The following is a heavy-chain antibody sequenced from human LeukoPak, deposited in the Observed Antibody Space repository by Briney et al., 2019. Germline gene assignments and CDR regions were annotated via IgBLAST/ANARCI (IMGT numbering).Heavy chain of an antibody. CDR2: IYTSGST. V-gene: IGHV4-4*08. CDR3: ARGYCSSTSCHRYYYYYMDV. D-gene: IGHD2-2*02. J-gene: IGHJ6*03. Sequence: SETLSLTCTVSGGSISSYYWSWIRQPPGKGLEWIGYIYTSGSTNYNPSLKSRVTISVDTSKNQFSLKLSSVTAADTAVYYCARGYCSSTSCHRYYYYYMDVWGKGTTVTVSS. CDR1: GGSISSYY.